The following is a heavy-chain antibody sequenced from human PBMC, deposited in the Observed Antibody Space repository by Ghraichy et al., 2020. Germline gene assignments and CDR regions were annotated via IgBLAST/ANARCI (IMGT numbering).Heavy chain of an antibody. Sequence: LSLTCVASGFTISGYWMHWVRQAPGKGLVWVSRIDDHGSTTYADSVRGRFTISRDNAKNTLFLQMNTLRAEDTAVYYCATDRGYTMAVWGQGTTVTVSS. J-gene: IGHJ6*02. CDR3: ATDRGYTMAV. V-gene: IGHV3-74*01. CDR1: GFTISGYW. D-gene: IGHD5-24*01. CDR2: IDDHGST.